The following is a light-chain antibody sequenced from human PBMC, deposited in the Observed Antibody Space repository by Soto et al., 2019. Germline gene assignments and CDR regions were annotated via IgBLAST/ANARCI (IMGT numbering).Light chain of an antibody. CDR3: QQYGSSPWT. CDR2: GAS. V-gene: IGKV3-20*01. CDR1: QSVSSSY. J-gene: IGKJ1*01. Sequence: EIVLTQSPGTLSLSPGERATLSCRASQSVSSSYVAWYQQKPGQAPRLLIYGASSRATGIPDRFSGSESGTDFTLTIIRLEPEDFAVYYCQQYGSSPWTFGQGTKVEVK.